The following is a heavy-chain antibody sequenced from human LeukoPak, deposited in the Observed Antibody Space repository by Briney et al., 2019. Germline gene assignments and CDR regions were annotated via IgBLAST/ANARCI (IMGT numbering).Heavy chain of an antibody. Sequence: PGGSLRLSCAASGFTFSNYGMHWVRQAPGKGLQWVAFIRYDGSNKYYADSVKGRFTISRDNSKYTLYLQMNSLRAEDTAVYYCAKRYSSSWYGWFDPWGQGTLVTVSS. J-gene: IGHJ5*02. D-gene: IGHD6-13*01. CDR3: AKRYSSSWYGWFDP. CDR2: IRYDGSNK. V-gene: IGHV3-30*02. CDR1: GFTFSNYG.